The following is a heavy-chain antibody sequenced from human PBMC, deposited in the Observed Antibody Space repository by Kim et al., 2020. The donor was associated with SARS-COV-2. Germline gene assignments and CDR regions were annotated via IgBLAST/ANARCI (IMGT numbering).Heavy chain of an antibody. V-gene: IGHV3-64D*06. Sequence: GGSLRLSCSASGFTFSSYAMHWVRQAPGKGLEYVSAISSNGGSTYYADSVKGRFTISRDNSKNTLYLQMSRLRAEDTAVYYCVKDDSATLDDYWGQGTLVTVSS. D-gene: IGHD2-15*01. J-gene: IGHJ4*02. CDR2: ISSNGGST. CDR1: GFTFSSYA. CDR3: VKDDSATLDDY.